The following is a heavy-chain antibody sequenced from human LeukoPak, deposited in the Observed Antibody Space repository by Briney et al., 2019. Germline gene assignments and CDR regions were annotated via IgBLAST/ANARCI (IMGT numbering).Heavy chain of an antibody. Sequence: PGGSLRLSCAASGFTFSSYGMHWVRQAPGKGLEWVAVIWYDGSNKYYADSVKGRFTISRDNSKNTLYLQMNSLRAEDTAVYYCATSIPGYYYDSSGPFDYWGQGTLVTVSS. J-gene: IGHJ4*02. V-gene: IGHV3-33*01. CDR1: GFTFSSYG. CDR2: IWYDGSNK. CDR3: ATSIPGYYYDSSGPFDY. D-gene: IGHD3-22*01.